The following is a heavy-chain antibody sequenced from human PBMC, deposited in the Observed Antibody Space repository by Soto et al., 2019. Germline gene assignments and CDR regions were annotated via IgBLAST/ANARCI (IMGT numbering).Heavy chain of an antibody. D-gene: IGHD3-22*01. Sequence: EVQLVESGAGLVKPGGSLRLSCAASGFTFSSYSMNWVRQAPGKGLEWVSSISSSSSYIYYADSVKGRFTISRDNAKNSLYLQMNSLRAEDTAVYYCGWLRRDGYSVFDYWGQGTLVTVSS. CDR3: GWLRRDGYSVFDY. CDR1: GFTFSSYS. CDR2: ISSSSSYI. J-gene: IGHJ4*02. V-gene: IGHV3-21*01.